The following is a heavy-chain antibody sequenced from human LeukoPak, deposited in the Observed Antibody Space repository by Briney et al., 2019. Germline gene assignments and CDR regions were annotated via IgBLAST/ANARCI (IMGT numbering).Heavy chain of an antibody. CDR2: VYYDGST. Sequence: PSETLSLTCTVSGVSISNTFYYWGWIRQPPGKGLEWIGTVYYDGSTYHNPSLKSRVTISVDTSKNQFSLNLSSVTAADTAVYYCASVYDSSGYPLYYYYMDVWGKGTTATISS. J-gene: IGHJ6*03. D-gene: IGHD3-22*01. CDR1: GVSISNTFYY. CDR3: ASVYDSSGYPLYYYYMDV. V-gene: IGHV4-39*01.